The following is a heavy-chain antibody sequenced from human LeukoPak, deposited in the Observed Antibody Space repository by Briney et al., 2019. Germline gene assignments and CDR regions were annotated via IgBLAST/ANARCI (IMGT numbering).Heavy chain of an antibody. J-gene: IGHJ4*02. CDR2: IYYSGST. D-gene: IGHD5-18*01. CDR1: GGSISSGGYY. CDR3: AREQRKDTAMVSTFDY. V-gene: IGHV4-31*03. Sequence: SETLSLTCTVSGGSISSGGYYWSWIRQHPGKGLEWIEYIYYSGSTYYNPSLKSRVTISVDTSKNQFSLKLSSVTAADTAVYYCAREQRKDTAMVSTFDYWGQGTLVTVSS.